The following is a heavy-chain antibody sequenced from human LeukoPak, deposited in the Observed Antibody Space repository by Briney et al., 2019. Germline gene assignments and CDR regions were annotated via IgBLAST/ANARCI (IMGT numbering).Heavy chain of an antibody. CDR2: LSHSGST. CDR1: GYSISSGYY. V-gene: IGHV4-38-2*02. J-gene: IGHJ3*02. CDR3: TRSNAFDI. Sequence: SETLSLTCTVSGYSISSGYYWGWIRQPPGKGLEWIGSLSHSGSTYYNPSLQSRLTMSVDTSKNQFSLKLGSVTAADTAVYYCTRSNAFDIRGQGTMVTVSS.